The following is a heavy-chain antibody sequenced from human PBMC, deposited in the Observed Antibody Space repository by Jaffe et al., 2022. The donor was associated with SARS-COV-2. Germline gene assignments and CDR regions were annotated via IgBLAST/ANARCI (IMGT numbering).Heavy chain of an antibody. V-gene: IGHV3-48*03. D-gene: IGHD1-7*01. CDR3: ARDGLELRETAFDY. J-gene: IGHJ4*02. CDR1: GFTFSSYE. CDR2: ISSSGSTI. Sequence: EVQLVESGGGLVQPGGSLRLSCAASGFTFSSYEMNWVRQAPGKGLEWVSYISSSGSTIYYADSVKGRFTISRDNAKNSLYLQMNSLRAEDTAVYYCARDGLELRETAFDYWGQGTLVTVSS.